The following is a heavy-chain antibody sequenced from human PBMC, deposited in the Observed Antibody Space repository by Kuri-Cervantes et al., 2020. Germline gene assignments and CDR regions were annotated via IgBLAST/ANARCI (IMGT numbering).Heavy chain of an antibody. D-gene: IGHD6-13*01. CDR3: AKGSSTSRPYYFEY. CDR1: GFTFSSYG. CDR2: IWYDGSNK. Sequence: GGSLRLSCAASGFTFSSYGMHWVRQAPGKGLEWVAVIWYDGSNKYYADSVKGRFTISRDNSKNTLYLQMHSLRAEDTAVYYCAKGSSTSRPYYFEYWGQGTLVTVSS. J-gene: IGHJ4*02. V-gene: IGHV3-33*03.